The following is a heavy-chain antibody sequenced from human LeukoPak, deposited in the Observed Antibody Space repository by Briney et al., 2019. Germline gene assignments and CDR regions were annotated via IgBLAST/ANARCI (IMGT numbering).Heavy chain of an antibody. CDR2: INPNSGGT. Sequence: GASVKVSCKASGYTFTSYAMNWVRQAPGQGLEWMGWINPNSGGTNYAQKFQGRVTMTRDTSISTAYMELSRLRSDDTAVYYCAGTSSGWYGTIDYWGQGTLVTVSS. CDR1: GYTFTSYA. CDR3: AGTSSGWYGTIDY. D-gene: IGHD6-19*01. J-gene: IGHJ4*02. V-gene: IGHV1-2*02.